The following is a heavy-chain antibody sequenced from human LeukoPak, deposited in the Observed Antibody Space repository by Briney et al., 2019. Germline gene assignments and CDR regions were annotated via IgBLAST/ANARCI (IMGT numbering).Heavy chain of an antibody. D-gene: IGHD6-13*01. V-gene: IGHV3-23*01. J-gene: IGHJ4*02. CDR1: GFTFRSYA. CDR2: ISGGGGTT. CDR3: AILPGYSSSWYEVDY. Sequence: PGGSLRLSCAASGFTFRSYAMSWVRQAPGKGLEWVSTISGGGGTTYYADSVKGRFTISRDNSKNTLYLQMNSLRAEDTAVYYCAILPGYSSSWYEVDYWGQGTLVTVSS.